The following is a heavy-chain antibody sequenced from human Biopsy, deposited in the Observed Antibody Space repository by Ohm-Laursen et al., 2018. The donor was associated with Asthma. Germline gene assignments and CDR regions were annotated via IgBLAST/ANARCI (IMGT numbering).Heavy chain of an antibody. Sequence: TLSLTCTVSGASISSGIYYWSWIRQHPGKGLEWIGYIYYSGSTYYNPSLKSRVTISVDASKNQFQLKLTSVTAADPALDYCAREHNDSGSRNVFHIWGQGTLVTVSS. CDR3: AREHNDSGSRNVFHI. V-gene: IGHV4-31*03. CDR2: IYYSGST. D-gene: IGHD3-16*01. J-gene: IGHJ3*02. CDR1: GASISSGIYY.